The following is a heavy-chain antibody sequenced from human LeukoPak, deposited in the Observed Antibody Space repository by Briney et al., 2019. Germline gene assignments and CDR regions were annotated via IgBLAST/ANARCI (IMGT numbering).Heavy chain of an antibody. D-gene: IGHD3-22*01. V-gene: IGHV3-7*01. J-gene: IGHJ4*02. CDR1: GLTFGSYW. Sequence: GGPRGLSCEAPGLTFGSYWMSWVRQAPKRGRGGVANIKQEGSEKYYVDSVKGRFTISRDNAKNSLYLQMNSLRGEDTAVYYCARDVALSTYHFDSSGLLDCWGQGTLVTVSS. CDR3: ARDVALSTYHFDSSGLLDC. CDR2: IKQEGSEK.